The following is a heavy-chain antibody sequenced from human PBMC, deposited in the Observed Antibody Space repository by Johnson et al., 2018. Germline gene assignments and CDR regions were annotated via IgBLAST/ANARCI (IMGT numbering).Heavy chain of an antibody. V-gene: IGHV3-53*01. D-gene: IGHD2-21*02. CDR3: ARVGRPYCGGDFYPYWYFGL. CDR1: GFTVSSNY. J-gene: IGHJ2*01. Sequence: VQLVESGGGLIQPGGSLRLSCAASGFTVSSNYMSWVRQAPGKGLEWVSVIYSGGSTYYADSVKGRFTISRDNSKNTLFLQMNSLRAEDPAVYYCARVGRPYCGGDFYPYWYFGLWGRGTLVTGSS. CDR2: IYSGGST.